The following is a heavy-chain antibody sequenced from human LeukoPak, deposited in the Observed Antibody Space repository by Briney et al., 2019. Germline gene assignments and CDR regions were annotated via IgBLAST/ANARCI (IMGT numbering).Heavy chain of an antibody. J-gene: IGHJ4*02. CDR2: INHSGST. CDR1: GGSFSGYY. CDR3: ARGGYYDSSGYPLDY. Sequence: PSETLSLTCAVYGGSFSGYYWSWIRQPPGKGLEWIGEINHSGSTNYNPPLESRVTISVDTPKNQFSLKLSSVTAADTAVYYCARGGYYDSSGYPLDYWGQGTLVTVSS. D-gene: IGHD3-22*01. V-gene: IGHV4-34*01.